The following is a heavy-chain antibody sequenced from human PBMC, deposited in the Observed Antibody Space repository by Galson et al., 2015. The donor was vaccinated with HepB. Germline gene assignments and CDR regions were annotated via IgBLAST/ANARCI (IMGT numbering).Heavy chain of an antibody. V-gene: IGHV3-48*03. CDR2: ISGSGDFI. CDR3: ARVDVVLKVFALFDL. CDR1: GFSFSRYE. Sequence: SLRLSCAASGFSFSRYEMNWVRQAPGKGLEWVSSISGSGDFIFYADSVKGRFTISRDNAKNALYLQMNSLRAEDTAIYYCARVDVVLKVFALFDLWGQGTLVTVSS. J-gene: IGHJ4*02. D-gene: IGHD2-8*01.